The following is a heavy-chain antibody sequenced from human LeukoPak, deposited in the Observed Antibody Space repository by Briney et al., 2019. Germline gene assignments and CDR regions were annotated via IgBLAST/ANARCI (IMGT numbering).Heavy chain of an antibody. CDR1: GYTFTGYY. D-gene: IGHD2-2*01. Sequence: ASVKVSCKASGYTFTGYYMHWVRQAPGQGLEWMGRINPNSGGTNYAQKFQGRVIMTRDTSISTAYMELSRLRSDDTAVYYCARMCSSTSCYGGFDPWGQGTLVTVSS. J-gene: IGHJ5*02. CDR3: ARMCSSTSCYGGFDP. V-gene: IGHV1-2*06. CDR2: INPNSGGT.